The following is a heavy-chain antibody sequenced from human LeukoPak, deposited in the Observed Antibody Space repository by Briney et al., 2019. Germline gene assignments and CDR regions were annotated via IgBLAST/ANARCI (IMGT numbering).Heavy chain of an antibody. CDR1: GFTFSSYS. CDR3: ASWSSSWYYFDY. J-gene: IGHJ4*02. CDR2: ISSSSSTI. V-gene: IGHV3-48*02. D-gene: IGHD6-13*01. Sequence: GGSLRLSCAASGFTFSSYSMNWVRQAPGKGLEWVSYISSSSSTIYYADSVKGRFTISRDNAKNSLYLQMNSLRDEDTAVYYCASWSSSWYYFDYWGQGSLVTVSS.